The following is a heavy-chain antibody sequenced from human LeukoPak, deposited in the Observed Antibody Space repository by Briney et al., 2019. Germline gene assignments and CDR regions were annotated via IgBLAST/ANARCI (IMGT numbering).Heavy chain of an antibody. CDR1: GFTFSSYA. CDR2: ISYDGSNK. V-gene: IGHV3-30*04. CDR3: ARSEDPTYDQSYSSSWYFSYFDY. J-gene: IGHJ4*02. D-gene: IGHD6-13*01. Sequence: PGGSLRLSCAASGFTFSSYAMSWVRQAPGKGLECVAVISYDGSNKYYADSVKGRFTISRDNSKNTLYLQMNSLRAEDTAVYYCARSEDPTYDQSYSSSWYFSYFDYWGQGTLVTVSS.